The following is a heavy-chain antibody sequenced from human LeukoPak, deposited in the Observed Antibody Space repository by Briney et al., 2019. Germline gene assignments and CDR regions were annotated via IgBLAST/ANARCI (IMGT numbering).Heavy chain of an antibody. J-gene: IGHJ3*02. D-gene: IGHD5-18*01. CDR1: GFTVSSNY. V-gene: IGHV4-34*01. CDR2: INHSGST. CDR3: ARGLIQGVGI. Sequence: GSLRLSCAASGFTVSSNYMSWVRQPPGKGLEWIGEINHSGSTNYNPSLKSRVTISVDTSKNQFSLKLSSVTAADTAVYYCARGLIQGVGIWGQGTMVTVSS.